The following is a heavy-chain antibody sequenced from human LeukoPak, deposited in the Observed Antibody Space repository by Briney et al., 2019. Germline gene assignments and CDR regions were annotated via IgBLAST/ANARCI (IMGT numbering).Heavy chain of an antibody. J-gene: IGHJ4*02. Sequence: PGGSLRLSCAASGFTFSNYWMHWVRQAPGKGLEWVSTLYNDAFGSTTYYADSVTGRFTISRDNSQNTLFLQMSSLTAEDTAMYYCARELGGGGLHYFDYWGRGTLVTVSS. CDR2: LYNDAFGSTT. V-gene: IGHV3-74*01. D-gene: IGHD3-16*01. CDR1: GFTFSNYW. CDR3: ARELGGGGLHYFDY.